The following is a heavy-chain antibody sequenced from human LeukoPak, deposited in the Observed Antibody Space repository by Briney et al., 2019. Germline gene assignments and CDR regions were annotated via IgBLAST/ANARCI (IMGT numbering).Heavy chain of an antibody. CDR2: IYSGGST. CDR1: GFTVSSNY. CDR3: AREGDYYDSSGYYYGAY. J-gene: IGHJ4*02. D-gene: IGHD3-22*01. Sequence: GGSLRLSCAASGFTVSSNYMSWVRQAPGKGLEWVSVIYSGGSTYYADSVKGRFTISRDNSKNTLYLQVNSLRAEDTAVYYCAREGDYYDSSGYYYGAYWGQGTLVTVSS. V-gene: IGHV3-53*01.